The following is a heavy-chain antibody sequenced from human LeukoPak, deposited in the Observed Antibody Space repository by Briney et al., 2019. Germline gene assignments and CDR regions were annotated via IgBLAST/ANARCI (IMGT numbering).Heavy chain of an antibody. Sequence: GGSLRLSCAASGFTFSSYWMHWVRQAPGKGLVWVSRINSDGSSTSYADSVKGRFTISRDNAKNTLYLQMNSLRAEDTAVYYCARGSSSSTGNFDYWGQGTLVTVST. CDR1: GFTFSSYW. J-gene: IGHJ4*02. V-gene: IGHV3-74*01. CDR2: INSDGSST. CDR3: ARGSSSSTGNFDY. D-gene: IGHD6-6*01.